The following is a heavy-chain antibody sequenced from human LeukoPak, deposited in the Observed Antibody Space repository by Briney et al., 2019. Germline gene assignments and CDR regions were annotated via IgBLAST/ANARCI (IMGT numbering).Heavy chain of an antibody. CDR3: ARDRSASHDY. Sequence: GGSLRLSCAASGFIFSNYNMNWVRQAPGKGLEWVSSISSDSSDSYIYYADSVKGRFTISRDNAKNTLYLQMNSLRAEDTAVYYCARDRSASHDYWGRGTLVTVSS. J-gene: IGHJ4*02. V-gene: IGHV3-21*01. CDR2: ISSDSSDSYI. CDR1: GFIFSNYN.